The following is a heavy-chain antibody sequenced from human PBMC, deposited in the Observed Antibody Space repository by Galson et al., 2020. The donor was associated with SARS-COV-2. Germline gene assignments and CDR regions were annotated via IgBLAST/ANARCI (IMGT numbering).Heavy chain of an antibody. J-gene: IGHJ4*02. CDR3: ATAPDYGDYFDY. D-gene: IGHD4-17*01. V-gene: IGHV4-30-4*08. Sequence: SETLSLTCTVSGGSIRSGDFYRSWIRQPPGKCLEWSGYIYYSGSTDYNPSLKSRVTISVDTSKNQFSLKLSSVTAADTAVYYCATAPDYGDYFDYWGQETLVTVSS. CDR2: IYYSGST. CDR1: GGSIRSGDFY.